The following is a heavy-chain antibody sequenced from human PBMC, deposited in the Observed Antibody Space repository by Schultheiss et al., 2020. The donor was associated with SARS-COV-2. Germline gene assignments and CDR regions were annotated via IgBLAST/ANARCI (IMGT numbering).Heavy chain of an antibody. D-gene: IGHD3-16*01. CDR3: ARDRWGSPEY. CDR1: GGSISSYY. CDR2: INHSGST. J-gene: IGHJ4*02. Sequence: SETLSLTCTVSGGSISSYYWSWIRQPPGKGLEWIGEINHSGSTYYNPSLKSRVTMSVDTSKNQFSLKLSSATAADSAVYYCARDRWGSPEYWGQGTLVTVSS. V-gene: IGHV4-34*01.